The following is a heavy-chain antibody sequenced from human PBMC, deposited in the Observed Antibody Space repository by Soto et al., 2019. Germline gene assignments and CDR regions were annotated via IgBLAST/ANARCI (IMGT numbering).Heavy chain of an antibody. CDR2: IDPGDSNT. J-gene: IGHJ6*02. CDR3: ARQGGYYSYGMDV. V-gene: IGHV5-10-1*01. Sequence: GESLKISCKTSGYSFNTFWISRVRQVPGKGLEWMGRIDPGDSNTNYSPSLQGHVTLSVDKSIDTAYLQWSSLKASDTGIYYCARQGGYYSYGMDVWGQGTAVTVSS. CDR1: GYSFNTFW. D-gene: IGHD2-15*01.